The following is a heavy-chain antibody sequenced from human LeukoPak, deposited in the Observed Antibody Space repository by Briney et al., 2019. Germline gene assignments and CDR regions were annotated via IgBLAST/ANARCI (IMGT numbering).Heavy chain of an antibody. V-gene: IGHV3-23*01. J-gene: IGHJ6*03. CDR2: ITGSGGRT. CDR3: ARSAPTVRGVIESIYMDV. CDR1: GFTFSSYA. D-gene: IGHD3-10*01. Sequence: GGSLRLSCAASGFTFSSYAMNWVRQAPGKGLEWVSAITGSGGRTYYADSVKGRFTISRDDAKNSLYLQVNSLRAEDTAVYYCARSAPTVRGVIESIYMDVWGKGTTVTVSS.